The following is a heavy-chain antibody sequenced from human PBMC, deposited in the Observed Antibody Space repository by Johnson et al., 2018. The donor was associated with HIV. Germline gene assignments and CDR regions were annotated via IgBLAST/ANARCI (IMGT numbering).Heavy chain of an antibody. J-gene: IGHJ3*01. Sequence: AASGITVGTNYMSWVRQAPGKGLAWVSVIFSVGDVYYADSVKGRFTISRDNSKNMVYLQMNSLRPEDTAVYYCARDGRDLVTRGSFDVWGQGTVVTVSS. D-gene: IGHD3-9*01. CDR2: IFSVGDV. CDR3: ARDGRDLVTRGSFDV. V-gene: IGHV3-66*02. CDR1: GITVGTNY.